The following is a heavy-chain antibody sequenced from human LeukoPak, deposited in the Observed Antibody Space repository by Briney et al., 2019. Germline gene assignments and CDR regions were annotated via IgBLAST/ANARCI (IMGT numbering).Heavy chain of an antibody. Sequence: PGGSLRLSCAASGFTVKSNSMSWVRQAPGKGLEWVSVIYSGGATYYADSVKGRFTISRDNAKNSLYLQMNSLRAEDMALYYCAKATAGDYYDSSGYFDYWGQGTLVTVSS. J-gene: IGHJ4*02. V-gene: IGHV3-53*01. D-gene: IGHD3-22*01. CDR1: GFTVKSNS. CDR3: AKATAGDYYDSSGYFDY. CDR2: IYSGGAT.